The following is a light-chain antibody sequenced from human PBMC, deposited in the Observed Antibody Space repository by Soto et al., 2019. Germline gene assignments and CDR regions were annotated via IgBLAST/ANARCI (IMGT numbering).Light chain of an antibody. CDR1: QSISSW. CDR3: QQYNSYRT. J-gene: IGKJ1*01. CDR2: DAS. Sequence: DIQMTQSPSTLSASVGDRVTITCRASQSISSWLDWYQQKPGKAPKLLIYDASSLESGVPSRFSGSGSGTELTLTICSLQPDDFSTYFCQQYNSYRTCGQGTKVEIK. V-gene: IGKV1-5*01.